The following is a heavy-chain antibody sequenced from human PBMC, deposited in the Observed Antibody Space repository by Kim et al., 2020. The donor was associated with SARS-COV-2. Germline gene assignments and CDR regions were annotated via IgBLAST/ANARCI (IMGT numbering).Heavy chain of an antibody. V-gene: IGHV1-18*01. CDR3: ARDPPSFYGACAD. D-gene: IGHD4-17*01. J-gene: IGHJ4*02. Sequence: YAQKLQGRVTMTTATSTSTAYMELRSLRSDDTAVYYCARDPPSFYGACADWGQGTLVTVSS.